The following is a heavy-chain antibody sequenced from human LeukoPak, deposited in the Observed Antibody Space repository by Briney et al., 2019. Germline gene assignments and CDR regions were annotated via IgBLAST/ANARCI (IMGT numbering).Heavy chain of an antibody. CDR2: INPNSGGT. Sequence: WASVKVSCKASGYTFTGYYMHWVRQAPGQGLEWIGWINPNSGGTNYAQKFQGRVTMTRDTSISTAYMELSRLRSDDTAVYYCAREVVRSGSYYVFWGQGTLVTVSS. V-gene: IGHV1-2*02. CDR1: GYTFTGYY. D-gene: IGHD3-10*01. CDR3: AREVVRSGSYYVF. J-gene: IGHJ4*02.